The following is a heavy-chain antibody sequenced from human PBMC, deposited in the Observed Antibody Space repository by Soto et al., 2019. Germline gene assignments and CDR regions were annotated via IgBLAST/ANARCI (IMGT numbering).Heavy chain of an antibody. V-gene: IGHV3-23*01. Sequence: VQLLESGGGLVQPGGSLRLSCAASGFTFSSYAMKWVRQAPGKGLEWVSLISESATLTYYADSVKGRFTISRDNSSKTLFLQMYSLRAEDTAVYYCARYIPGVRYYGMDVWGQGTTVTVS. CDR1: GFTFSSYA. J-gene: IGHJ6*02. D-gene: IGHD2-2*01. CDR2: ISESATLT. CDR3: ARYIPGVRYYGMDV.